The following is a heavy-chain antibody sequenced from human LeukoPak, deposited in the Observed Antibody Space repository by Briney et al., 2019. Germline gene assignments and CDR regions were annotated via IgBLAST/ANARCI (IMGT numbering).Heavy chain of an antibody. Sequence: ASVKVSCKASGGTFSSYAISWVRQAPGQGLERMGRIIPILGIANYAQKFQGRVTITSDKSTSTAYMELSSLRSEETAVYYCARDRVNYYDSSGFEDLFDPWGQGTLVTVSS. CDR1: GGTFSSYA. V-gene: IGHV1-69*04. CDR3: ARDRVNYYDSSGFEDLFDP. J-gene: IGHJ5*02. CDR2: IIPILGIA. D-gene: IGHD3-22*01.